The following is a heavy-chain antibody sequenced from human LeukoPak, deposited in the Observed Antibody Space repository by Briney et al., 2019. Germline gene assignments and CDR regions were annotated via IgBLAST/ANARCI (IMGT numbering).Heavy chain of an antibody. CDR1: GFTVSGNY. J-gene: IGHJ6*02. V-gene: IGHV3-53*01. CDR2: IYSGGGT. Sequence: GRSLRLSCAASGFTVSGNYMSWVRQAPGKGLEWVSVIYSGGGTYDADSVKGRFTISRDNSKNTLYLQMNSLRAEDTALYYCARDLHYYVAMDVWGQGTTVTVSS. D-gene: IGHD3-10*02. CDR3: ARDLHYYVAMDV.